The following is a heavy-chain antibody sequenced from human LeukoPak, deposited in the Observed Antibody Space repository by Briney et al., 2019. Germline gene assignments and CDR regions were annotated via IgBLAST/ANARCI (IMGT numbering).Heavy chain of an antibody. V-gene: IGHV4-31*03. CDR2: IYYSGST. CDR3: ARNGCSSGICKTE. J-gene: IGHJ4*02. D-gene: IGHD2-2*01. Sequence: PSETLSLTCTVSGGSISSGGYYWSWSRQHPGKGLEWIGYIYYSGSTYYNPSLKSRVTISVDTSKNQFSLKLSSVTAADTAVYYCARNGCSSGICKTEWGRGTLVTVSS. CDR1: GGSISSGGYY.